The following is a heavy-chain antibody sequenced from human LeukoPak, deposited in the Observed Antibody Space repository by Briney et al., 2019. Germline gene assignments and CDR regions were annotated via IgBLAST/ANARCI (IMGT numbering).Heavy chain of an antibody. J-gene: IGHJ6*03. D-gene: IGHD6-13*01. V-gene: IGHV3-48*02. CDR1: GFTLSNYD. CDR2: ISSSSSTI. Sequence: GGSLRLSCAASGFTLSNYDMNWVRQAPGKGLEWVSYISSSSSTIYYADSMKGRFTISRDNAKNSLYLQMNSLRDEDTAVYYCKGSSWYNYYYMDVWGKGTTVTVSS. CDR3: KGSSWYNYYYMDV.